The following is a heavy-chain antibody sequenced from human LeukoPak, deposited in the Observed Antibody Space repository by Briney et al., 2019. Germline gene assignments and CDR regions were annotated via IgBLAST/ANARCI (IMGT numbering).Heavy chain of an antibody. D-gene: IGHD3-9*01. CDR2: ISGSGGST. V-gene: IGHV3-23*01. J-gene: IGHJ4*02. Sequence: GGSLRLSCAASGFIFSSYAMSWVRQAPGKGLEWVSAISGSGGSTYYADSVKGRFTISRDNSKNTLYLQMNSLRAEDTAVYYCAKDRQGRYFDWLLPPYYFDYWGQGTLVTVSS. CDR3: AKDRQGRYFDWLLPPYYFDY. CDR1: GFIFSSYA.